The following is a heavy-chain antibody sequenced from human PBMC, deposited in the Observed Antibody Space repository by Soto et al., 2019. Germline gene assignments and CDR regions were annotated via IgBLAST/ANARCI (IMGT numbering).Heavy chain of an antibody. Sequence: EVQLLESGGGLVQPGGSLRLSCAASGFTFSNYAMTWLRQAPGKGLEWVSSIGTSGSTVYAESAKGRFTISRDNSKNTVHLQMNSLGAEDTAIYYCAKRTPTGTFYSDYWGKGTLVTFSS. D-gene: IGHD1-1*01. CDR1: GFTFSNYA. J-gene: IGHJ4*02. V-gene: IGHV3-23*01. CDR2: IGTSGST. CDR3: AKRTPTGTFYSDY.